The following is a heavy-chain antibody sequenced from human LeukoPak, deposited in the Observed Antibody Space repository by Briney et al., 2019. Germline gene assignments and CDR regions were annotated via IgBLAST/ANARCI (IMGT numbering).Heavy chain of an antibody. CDR1: GYTFTGYY. CDR2: MNPNTANT. J-gene: IGHJ6*03. V-gene: IGHV1-8*03. CDR3: ARAQGDYVFRRWDYYYYMDV. D-gene: IGHD4-17*01. Sequence: GASVKVSCKASGYTFTGYYMHWVRQAPGQGLEWMGWMNPNTANTGYAQKFQGRVTITRNTSISTAYMELSSLRSEDTAVYYCARAQGDYVFRRWDYYYYMDVWGKGTTVTVSS.